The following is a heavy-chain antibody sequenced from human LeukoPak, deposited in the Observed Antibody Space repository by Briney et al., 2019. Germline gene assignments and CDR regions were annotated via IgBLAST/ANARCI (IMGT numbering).Heavy chain of an antibody. Sequence: QAGRSLRLSCAASGFTFSSYGMHWVRQAPGKGLEWVAVIWYDGSNKYYADSVKGRFTISRDNSKNTLYLQMNSLRAEDTAVYYCAKAAVLAVAGTWVDYWGQGTLVTVSS. CDR2: IWYDGSNK. D-gene: IGHD6-19*01. J-gene: IGHJ4*02. V-gene: IGHV3-33*06. CDR3: AKAAVLAVAGTWVDY. CDR1: GFTFSSYG.